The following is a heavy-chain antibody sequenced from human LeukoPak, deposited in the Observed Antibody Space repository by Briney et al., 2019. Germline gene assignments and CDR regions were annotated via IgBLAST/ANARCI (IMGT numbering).Heavy chain of an antibody. J-gene: IGHJ4*02. CDR2: IYHSGGT. D-gene: IGHD3-9*01. CDR3: ARAPSLILTGYFDY. Sequence: SETLSLTCTVSGYSINSGYTWGWIRQPPGKGLEWIGNIYHSGGTYYNPSLTSRVTISVDTSKNQFSLKLTSVTAADTAVYYCARAPSLILTGYFDYWGQGTLVTVSS. CDR1: GYSINSGYT. V-gene: IGHV4-38-2*02.